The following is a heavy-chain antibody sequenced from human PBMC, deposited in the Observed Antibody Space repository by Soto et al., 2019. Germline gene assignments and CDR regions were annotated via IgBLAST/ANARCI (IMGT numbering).Heavy chain of an antibody. J-gene: IGHJ6*03. CDR3: ARESSQQPGPVYYYYMDV. CDR2: IIPIFGTA. CDR1: GGTFSSYA. D-gene: IGHD6-13*01. Sequence: ASVKVSCKASGGTFSSYAISWVRQAPGQGLEWMGGIIPIFGTANYAQKFQGRVTITADESTSTAYMELSSLRSEDTAVYYCARESSQQPGPVYYYYMDVWGKGTTVTVSS. V-gene: IGHV1-69*13.